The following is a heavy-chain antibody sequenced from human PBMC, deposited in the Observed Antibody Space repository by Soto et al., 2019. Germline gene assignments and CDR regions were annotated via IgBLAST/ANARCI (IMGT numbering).Heavy chain of an antibody. D-gene: IGHD3-22*01. CDR1: GYTFTGYY. V-gene: IGHV1-2*02. CDR3: ARQEYQYDTYSFGY. J-gene: IGHJ4*02. Sequence: ASVKVSCKASGYTFTGYYMHWVRQAPGQGLEWMGWINPNSGGTNYAQKFQGRVTMTKDMSISTAYLQWSSLRVSDTAMYYCARQEYQYDTYSFGYWGQGTLVTVSS. CDR2: INPNSGGT.